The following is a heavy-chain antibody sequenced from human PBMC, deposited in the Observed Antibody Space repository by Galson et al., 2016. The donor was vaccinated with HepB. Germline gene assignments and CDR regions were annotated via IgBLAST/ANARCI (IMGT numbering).Heavy chain of an antibody. CDR2: ISYDGSNK. Sequence: SLRLSCAGSGFTFASYGMNWVRQAPGKGLEWVAVISYDGSNKYYAASVKGRFTITRDHPENTLYLQMNSLRAEDTAVYYCARGYGGNYWHFDLWGRGTLVTVSS. CDR3: ARGYGGNYWHFDL. J-gene: IGHJ2*01. CDR1: GFTFASYG. V-gene: IGHV3-30*03. D-gene: IGHD4-23*01.